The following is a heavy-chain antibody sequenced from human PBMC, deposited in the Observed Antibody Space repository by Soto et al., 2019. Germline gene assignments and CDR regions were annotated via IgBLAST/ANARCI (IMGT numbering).Heavy chain of an antibody. Sequence: PGGSLRLSCAASGFTFSSYGMHWVRQAPGKGLEWVAVISYDGSNKYYADSVKGRFTISRDNSKNTLYLQMNSLRAEDTAVYYCAKEEAAYYDILTGSNPFDPWGQGNLVTVSS. V-gene: IGHV3-30*18. D-gene: IGHD3-9*01. J-gene: IGHJ5*02. CDR3: AKEEAAYYDILTGSNPFDP. CDR1: GFTFSSYG. CDR2: ISYDGSNK.